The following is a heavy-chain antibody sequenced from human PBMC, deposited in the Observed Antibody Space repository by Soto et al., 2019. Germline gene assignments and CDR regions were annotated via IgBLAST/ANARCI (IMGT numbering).Heavy chain of an antibody. D-gene: IGHD1-26*01. CDR3: ATPRGSGSYPAFVI. V-gene: IGHV3-72*01. CDR1: GFTFSDHY. Sequence: EVQLVESGGGLVQHGGSLRLSCAVSGFTFSDHYMDWVRQAPGKGLEWIGRIGNKADSYTTEYAASVKGRIIVSRDDSKNSVYLQMNRLKIEDTAVYYCATPRGSGSYPAFVIWGQGTMVTVSS. CDR2: IGNKADSYTT. J-gene: IGHJ3*02.